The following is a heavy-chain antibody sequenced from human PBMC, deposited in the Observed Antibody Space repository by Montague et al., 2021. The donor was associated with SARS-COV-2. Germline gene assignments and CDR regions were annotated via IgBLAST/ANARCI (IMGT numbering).Heavy chain of an antibody. Sequence: SETLSLTCSVSGGSISGYYWSWIRQPPGKGLDWIGYIYHSGNTKYNPSLKSRVSISVDTSKNQFSLRLSSVTAADTAVYYCAREYRIELWQKNWYFGLWGRGTLVTVSS. CDR1: GGSISGYY. CDR3: AREYRIELWQKNWYFGL. J-gene: IGHJ2*01. D-gene: IGHD5-18*01. CDR2: IYHSGNT. V-gene: IGHV4-59*01.